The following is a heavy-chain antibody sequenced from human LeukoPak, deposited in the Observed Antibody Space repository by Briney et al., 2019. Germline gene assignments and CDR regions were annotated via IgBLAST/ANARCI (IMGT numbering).Heavy chain of an antibody. CDR2: ISSSSSYI. V-gene: IGHV3-21*01. Sequence: GGSLRLSCAASGFTFSSYSMNWVRQAPGKGLEWDSSISSSSSYIYYADSVKGRFTISRDNAKNSLYLQMNSLRAEDTAVYYCARGVVPTPYYFDYWGQGTLVTVSS. D-gene: IGHD2-2*01. CDR1: GFTFSSYS. J-gene: IGHJ4*02. CDR3: ARGVVPTPYYFDY.